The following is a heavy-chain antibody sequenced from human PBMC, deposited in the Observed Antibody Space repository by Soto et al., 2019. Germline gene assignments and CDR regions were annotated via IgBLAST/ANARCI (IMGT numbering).Heavy chain of an antibody. CDR2: LNPNTGNI. CDR1: GYTFVDYA. D-gene: IGHD5-12*01. V-gene: IGHV1-3*01. CDR3: LREAIVAENWFDP. J-gene: IGHJ5*02. Sequence: QVQLVQSGAEVKRPGASVKVSCRASGYTFVDYALHWVRQAPGQGLEWVGWLNPNTGNIKYSHKFEDRVSITRDTATSTAYMELRGLRSEDTAVYFCLREAIVAENWFDPWGQGTLVTVS.